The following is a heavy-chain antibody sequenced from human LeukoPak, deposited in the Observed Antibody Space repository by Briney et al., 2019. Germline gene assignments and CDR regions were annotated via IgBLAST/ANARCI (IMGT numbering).Heavy chain of an antibody. D-gene: IGHD3-22*01. Sequence: GGSLRLSCAASGFTFSTYAMSWVRQAPGKGLEWVSSITGSGSSTYYADSVKGRFTISRDKSKNTLYLQLNCLRAEDTAVYYCATTKWFIGYWGQGTLVTVSS. CDR1: GFTFSTYA. CDR3: ATTKWFIGY. J-gene: IGHJ4*02. CDR2: ITGSGSST. V-gene: IGHV3-23*01.